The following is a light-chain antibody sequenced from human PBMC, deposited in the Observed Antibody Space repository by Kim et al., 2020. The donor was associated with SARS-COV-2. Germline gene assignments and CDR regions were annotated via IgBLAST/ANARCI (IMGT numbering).Light chain of an antibody. J-gene: IGLJ2*01. CDR1: NIGSKN. CDR3: QVWASRNDVV. V-gene: IGLV3-9*01. Sequence: SYELTQALSVSVALGQTARITCGGSNIGSKNVHWYQQKPGQAPVLVIYSDINRPSGIPERFSASNLGNTATLTISRAQAGDDADYYCQVWASRNDVVFGGGTQRTVL. CDR2: SDI.